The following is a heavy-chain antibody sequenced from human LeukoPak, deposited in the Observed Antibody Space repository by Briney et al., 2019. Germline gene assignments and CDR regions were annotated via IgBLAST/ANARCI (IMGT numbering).Heavy chain of an antibody. CDR2: ISYDGSNK. J-gene: IGHJ4*02. Sequence: PGGSLRLSCAASGFTFSSYGMHWVRQAPGKGLDWVAVISYDGSNKYYADSVKGRFTISRDNSKNTLYLQMNSLRAEDTAVYYCARAWFYYGSGLDYWGQGTLVTVSS. CDR1: GFTFSSYG. D-gene: IGHD3-10*01. CDR3: ARAWFYYGSGLDY. V-gene: IGHV3-30*03.